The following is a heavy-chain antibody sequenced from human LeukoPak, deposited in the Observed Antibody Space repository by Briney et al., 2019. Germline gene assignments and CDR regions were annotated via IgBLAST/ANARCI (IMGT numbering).Heavy chain of an antibody. J-gene: IGHJ4*02. CDR3: ARSARRVGAYDY. CDR1: GGSISRYY. D-gene: IGHD1-26*01. CDR2: IYYSGST. V-gene: IGHV4-59*01. Sequence: SETLSLTCTVSGGSISRYYWSWIRQPPGKGLEWIGYIYYSGSTNYNPSLKSRVTISVDTSKNQFSLKLSSVTAADTAVYYCARSARRVGAYDYWGQGTLVTVSS.